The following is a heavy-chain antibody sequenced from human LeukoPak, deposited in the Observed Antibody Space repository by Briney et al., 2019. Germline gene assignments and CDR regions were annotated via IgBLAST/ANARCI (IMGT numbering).Heavy chain of an antibody. Sequence: ASVKVSCKASGGTFSSYAISWMRQAPGQGLEWMGGIIPIFGTANYAQKFQGRVTITADESTSTAYMELSSLRSEDTAVYYCARDSRAAIRTYYYYYYMDVWGKGTTVTVSS. D-gene: IGHD2-2*01. J-gene: IGHJ6*03. CDR1: GGTFSSYA. CDR2: IIPIFGTA. V-gene: IGHV1-69*13. CDR3: ARDSRAAIRTYYYYYYMDV.